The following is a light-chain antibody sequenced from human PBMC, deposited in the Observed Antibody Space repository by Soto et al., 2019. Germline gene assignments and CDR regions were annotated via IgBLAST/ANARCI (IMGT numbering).Light chain of an antibody. CDR1: QSISSW. J-gene: IGKJ1*01. V-gene: IGKV1-5*01. CDR2: DAS. Sequence: DIQLTKSPSFLSASVGDRVTITCRASQSISSWLAWYQQKPGKAPKLLIYDASSLESGVPSRFSGSGSGTEFTLTISSLQPEDVATYFCQKYNSAPRTFGQGTKVDIK. CDR3: QKYNSAPRT.